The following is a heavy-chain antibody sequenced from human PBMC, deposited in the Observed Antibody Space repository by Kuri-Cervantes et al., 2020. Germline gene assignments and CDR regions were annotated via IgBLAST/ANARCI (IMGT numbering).Heavy chain of an antibody. Sequence: SETLSLTCAVSGGSIISGSHYWGWIRQPPGKGLEWIGTIYYTGTTYHNPSLKSRVTISVDTSKNQFSLKLTSVTAADTAVYYCARGTYYYPHYWGQGTLVTVSS. J-gene: IGHJ4*02. CDR1: GGSIISGSHY. CDR2: IYYTGTT. D-gene: IGHD3-10*01. CDR3: ARGTYYYPHY. V-gene: IGHV4-39*07.